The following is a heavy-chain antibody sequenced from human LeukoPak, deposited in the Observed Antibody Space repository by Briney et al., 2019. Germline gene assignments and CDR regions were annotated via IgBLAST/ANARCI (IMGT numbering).Heavy chain of an antibody. D-gene: IGHD3-3*01. CDR2: INHSGST. CDR3: ARGGADYDFWSGFGPNWFDP. CDR1: GGSFSGYY. V-gene: IGHV4-34*01. J-gene: IGHJ5*02. Sequence: PSETLSLTCAVYGGSFSGYYWSWIRQPPGKGLEWIGEINHSGSTNYNPSLKSRVTISVDTSKNQFSLKLSSVTAADTAVYYCARGGADYDFWSGFGPNWFDPWGQGTLVTVPS.